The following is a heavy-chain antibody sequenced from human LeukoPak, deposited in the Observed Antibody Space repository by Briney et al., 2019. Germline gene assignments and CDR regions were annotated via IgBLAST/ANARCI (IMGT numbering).Heavy chain of an antibody. CDR1: GYTFTSYD. Sequence: ASVKVSCKASGYTFTSYDINWVRQATGQGLEWMGWMNPNSGNTGYAQKFQGRVTITRNTSISTAYMELSSLRSDDTAVYYCARDSGKNYYGSGSYYNPLDYWGQGTLVTVSS. CDR3: ARDSGKNYYGSGSYYNPLDY. J-gene: IGHJ4*02. D-gene: IGHD3-10*01. CDR2: MNPNSGNT. V-gene: IGHV1-8*03.